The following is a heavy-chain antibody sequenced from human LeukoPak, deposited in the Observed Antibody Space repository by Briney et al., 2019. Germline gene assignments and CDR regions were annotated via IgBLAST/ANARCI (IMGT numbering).Heavy chain of an antibody. CDR3: AKLGIAAAGTDFDY. CDR2: ISYDGSNK. J-gene: IGHJ4*02. V-gene: IGHV3-30*18. D-gene: IGHD6-13*01. Sequence: GGSLRLSCAASGFTFSSYGMHWVRQAPGKGLEWVAVISYDGSNKYYADSVKGRFTISRDNSKNTLYLQMNSLRAEDTAVYYCAKLGIAAAGTDFDYWGQGTLVTVSS. CDR1: GFTFSSYG.